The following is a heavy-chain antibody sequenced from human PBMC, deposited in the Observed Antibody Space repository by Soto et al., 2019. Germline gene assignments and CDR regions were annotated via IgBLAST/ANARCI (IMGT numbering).Heavy chain of an antibody. J-gene: IGHJ4*02. CDR3: ARGGINNYYGSGSYSTD. CDR2: ISAYNGNT. CDR1: GYTFTSYG. V-gene: IGHV1-18*01. D-gene: IGHD3-10*01. Sequence: ASVKVSCKASGYTFTSYGISWVRQAPGQGLEWMGWISAYNGNTNYAQKLQGRVTMTTDTSTSTAYMELRSLRSDDTAVYYCARGGINNYYGSGSYSTDWGQGTLVTVS.